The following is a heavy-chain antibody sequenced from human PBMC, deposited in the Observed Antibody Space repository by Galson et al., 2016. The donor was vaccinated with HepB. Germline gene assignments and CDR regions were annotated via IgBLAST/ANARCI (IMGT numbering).Heavy chain of an antibody. V-gene: IGHV3-23*01. J-gene: IGHJ6*04. CDR1: GFTFSGYA. CDR3: AKDQAEGFLESWPYYCYGVDV. Sequence: SLRLSCAVSGFTFSGYAMSWVRQAPGKGLQWVSTISGSGGSTYYADSVRGRFRISRHNSKNTLYLQMSSLRAEDTAVYYCAKDQAEGFLESWPYYCYGVDVWGKGTTVTVSS. CDR2: ISGSGGST. D-gene: IGHD3-3*01.